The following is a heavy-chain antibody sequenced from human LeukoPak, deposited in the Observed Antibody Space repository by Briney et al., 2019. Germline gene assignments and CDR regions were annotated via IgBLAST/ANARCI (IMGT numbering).Heavy chain of an antibody. CDR1: GGSISSSSYY. J-gene: IGHJ4*02. V-gene: IGHV4-39*01. D-gene: IGHD2-2*01. CDR3: ARKGYCSSTSCYNFDY. Sequence: SETLSLTCTVSGGSISSSSYYWGWIRQPPGKGLEWIGSIYYSGSTYYNPSLKSRVTISVDTSKNQFSLKLNSVTAADTAVYYCARKGYCSSTSCYNFDYWGQGTLVTVSS. CDR2: IYYSGST.